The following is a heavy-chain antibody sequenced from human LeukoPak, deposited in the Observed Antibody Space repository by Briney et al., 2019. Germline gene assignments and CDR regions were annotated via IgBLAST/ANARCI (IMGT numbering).Heavy chain of an antibody. CDR3: ARGIARAQFDY. J-gene: IGHJ4*02. V-gene: IGHV4-59*01. Sequence: SETLSLTCTVSGGSISNYYWSWIRQPPGKGLEWIGYIYYSGSTNYNPSLKSRVTISVDTSKNQFSLKLSSVTAADTAVYYCARGIARAQFDYWGQGTLVTVSS. CDR2: IYYSGST. D-gene: IGHD6-13*01. CDR1: GGSISNYY.